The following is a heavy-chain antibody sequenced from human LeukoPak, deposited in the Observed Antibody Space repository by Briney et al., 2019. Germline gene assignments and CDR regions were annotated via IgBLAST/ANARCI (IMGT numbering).Heavy chain of an antibody. Sequence: GGFLRLSCAASGFTFSSYAMHWVRQAPGKGLEWVAVISYDGSNKYYADSVKGRFTISRDNSKNTLYLQMNSLRAEDTAVYYCARESYSSGWYIVRPPSQKHFDYWGQGTLVTVSS. CDR3: ARESYSSGWYIVRPPSQKHFDY. V-gene: IGHV3-30*04. CDR2: ISYDGSNK. CDR1: GFTFSSYA. J-gene: IGHJ4*02. D-gene: IGHD6-19*01.